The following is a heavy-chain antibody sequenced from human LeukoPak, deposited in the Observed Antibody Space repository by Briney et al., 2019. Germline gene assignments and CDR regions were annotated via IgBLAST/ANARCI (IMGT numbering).Heavy chain of an antibody. CDR1: GFTFSSYS. CDR2: ISSSSSYI. D-gene: IGHD4-11*01. V-gene: IGHV3-21*01. J-gene: IGHJ4*02. CDR3: ARDPRNGVTTGGY. Sequence: KTGGSLRLSCAASGFTFSSYSMNWVRQAPGKGLEWVSSISSSSSYIYYADSVKGRFTISRDNAKNSLYLQMNSLRAEDTAVYYCARDPRNGVTTGGYWGQGTLVTVSS.